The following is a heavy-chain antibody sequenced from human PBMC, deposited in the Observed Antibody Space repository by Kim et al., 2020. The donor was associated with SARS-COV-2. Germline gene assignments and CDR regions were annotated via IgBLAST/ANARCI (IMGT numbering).Heavy chain of an antibody. CDR2: IYPGDSDT. CDR1: GYSFTSYW. CDR3: ARHLRSWYDPGYYYYGMDV. Sequence: GESLKISCKGSGYSFTSYWIGWVRQMPGKGLEWMGIIYPGDSDTRYSPSFQGQVTISADKSISTAYLQWSSLKASDTAMYYCARHLRSWYDPGYYYYGMDVWGQGTTVTVSS. J-gene: IGHJ6*02. V-gene: IGHV5-51*01. D-gene: IGHD6-13*01.